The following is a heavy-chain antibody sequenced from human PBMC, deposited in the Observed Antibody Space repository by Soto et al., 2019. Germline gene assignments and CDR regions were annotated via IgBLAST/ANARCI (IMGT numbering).Heavy chain of an antibody. CDR1: GFTFSSYG. D-gene: IGHD1-26*01. CDR3: ASVGATNYFDY. CDR2: ISYDGSNK. J-gene: IGHJ4*02. V-gene: IGHV3-30*03. Sequence: ESGGGVVQPGRSLRLSCAASGFTFSSYGMHWVRQAPGKGLEWVAVISYDGSNKYYADSVKGRFTISRDNSKNTLYLQMNSLRAEDTAVYYCASVGATNYFDYWGQGTLVTVSS.